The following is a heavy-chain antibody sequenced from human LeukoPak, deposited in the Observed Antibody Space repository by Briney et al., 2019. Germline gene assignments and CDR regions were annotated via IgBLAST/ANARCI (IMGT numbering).Heavy chain of an antibody. D-gene: IGHD1-14*01. CDR1: GFTLSSYW. Sequence: PGGSLRLSCAASGFTLSSYWMSWVRQAPGKGLEWVANINENGSDKYYVDSVKGLFTISRDNAKNSLYLQMNTLRGEDTAVYFCARSSAGLAYWGQGTLVTVSS. J-gene: IGHJ4*02. CDR2: INENGSDK. V-gene: IGHV3-7*01. CDR3: ARSSAGLAY.